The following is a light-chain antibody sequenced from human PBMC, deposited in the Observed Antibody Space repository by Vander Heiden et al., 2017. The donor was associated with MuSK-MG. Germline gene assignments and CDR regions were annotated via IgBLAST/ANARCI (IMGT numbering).Light chain of an antibody. V-gene: IGLV2-14*03. Sequence: QSSLTQPASVSGSPGQSSSISCTGSSSAVGGRKALSSYQQPPGHAPTLMMYGGREWASGVSYRFSGSKSGNTAALTIAGSQAEDEADYYCWACTASHALFGTGTRVTVL. CDR3: WACTASHAL. CDR1: SSAVGGRKA. J-gene: IGLJ1*01. CDR2: GGR.